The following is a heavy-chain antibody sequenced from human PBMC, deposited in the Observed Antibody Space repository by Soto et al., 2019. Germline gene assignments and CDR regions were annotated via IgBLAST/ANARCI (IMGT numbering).Heavy chain of an antibody. CDR1: GFTFRNHA. CDR3: AKDDTTTWYGVTYLDS. CDR2: ISGSGGST. Sequence: TGGSLRLSCAASGFTFRNHAMSWVRQAPGKGLEWVSSISGSGGSTYYADSVKGRFTISRDSSKNTLYLQMDSLRAEDTAVYYCAKDDTTTWYGVTYLDSWGQGTLVTVSS. D-gene: IGHD4-17*01. V-gene: IGHV3-23*01. J-gene: IGHJ4*02.